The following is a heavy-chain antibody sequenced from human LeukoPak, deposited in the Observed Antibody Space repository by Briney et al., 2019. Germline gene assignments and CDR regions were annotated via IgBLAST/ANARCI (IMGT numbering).Heavy chain of an antibody. CDR3: ARRKYDYVWGSYRYYFDY. CDR2: IYYSGST. V-gene: IGHV4-59*01. J-gene: IGHJ4*02. CDR1: GGSISSYY. Sequence: SETLSLTCTVSGGSISSYYWSWIRQPPGKGLEWIGYIYYSGSTNYNPSLKSRVTISVDTSKNQFSLKLSSVTAEDTAVYYCARRKYDYVWGSYRYYFDYWGQGTLVTVSS. D-gene: IGHD3-16*02.